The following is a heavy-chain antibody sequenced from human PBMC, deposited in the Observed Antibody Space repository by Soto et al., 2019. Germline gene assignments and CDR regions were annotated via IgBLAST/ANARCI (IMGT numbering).Heavy chain of an antibody. D-gene: IGHD3-3*01. CDR1: GYTLTELS. J-gene: IGHJ4*02. CDR2: FDPEDGET. CDR3: ATGRYYDFWSGSRFAY. V-gene: IGHV1-24*01. Sequence: ASVKVSCKVSGYTLTELSMHWVRQAPGKGLEWMGGFDPEDGETIYAQKFQGRVTMTEDTSTDTAYMELSSLRSEDTAVYYCATGRYYDFWSGSRFAYWGQGTLVTVSS.